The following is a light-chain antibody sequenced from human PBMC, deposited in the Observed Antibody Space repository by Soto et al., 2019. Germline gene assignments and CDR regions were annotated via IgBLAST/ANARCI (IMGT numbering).Light chain of an antibody. Sequence: DIVMTQSPLSLPVTPGEPASISCRSSQSLLHSNGYNYLDWYLQKPGQSPQLLIYLGSNRASRVPDRFSGSGSGTDFTLKISRVEAEDVGVYYCMQALHTPLTFGGGTKVEIK. V-gene: IGKV2-28*01. CDR3: MQALHTPLT. CDR1: QSLLHSNGYNY. CDR2: LGS. J-gene: IGKJ4*01.